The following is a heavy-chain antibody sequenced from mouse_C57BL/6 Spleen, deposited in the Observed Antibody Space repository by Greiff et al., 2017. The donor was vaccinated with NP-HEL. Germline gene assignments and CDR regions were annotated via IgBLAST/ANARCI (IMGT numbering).Heavy chain of an antibody. CDR3: ARRYYSNSPYAMDY. Sequence: EVQLQQSGPELVKPGASVKISCKASGYSFTDYNMNWVKQSNGKSLEWIGVINPNYGTTSYNQKFKGKATLTVDQSSSTSYMQLNSLTSEDSAIYYCARRYYSNSPYAMDYWGQGTSVTVSS. V-gene: IGHV1-39*01. CDR2: INPNYGTT. J-gene: IGHJ4*01. CDR1: GYSFTDYN. D-gene: IGHD2-5*01.